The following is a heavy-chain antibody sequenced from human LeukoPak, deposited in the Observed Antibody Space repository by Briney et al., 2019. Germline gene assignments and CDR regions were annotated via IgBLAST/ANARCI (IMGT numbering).Heavy chain of an antibody. CDR1: GFIFSRHA. D-gene: IGHD5-24*01. CDR2: TGLESVHT. V-gene: IGHV3-23*01. Sequence: GGSLRLSCAASGFIFSRHAMSWVRQAPGKGLQWVSTTGLESVHTLCADSVQGRFTVSRDNSRNTLDLQMDNLRVDDTAVYYCAKGDDIGKHPTRAYYFDIWGQGTLVTVSS. CDR3: AKGDDIGKHPTRAYYFDI. J-gene: IGHJ4*02.